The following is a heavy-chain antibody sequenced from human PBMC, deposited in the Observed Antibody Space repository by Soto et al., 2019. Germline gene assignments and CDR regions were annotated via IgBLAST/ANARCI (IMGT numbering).Heavy chain of an antibody. CDR2: IYYSGST. Sequence: QVQLQESGPGLVKPSETLSLMCTVSGGSISSYYWSWIRQPPGKGLEWIGYIYYSGSTNHNPSLKSRVTISVDTSKNQFALKLSSVTAADTAVYYCARERRDGYKHYFDYWGQGTLVTVSS. D-gene: IGHD5-12*01. CDR1: GGSISSYY. V-gene: IGHV4-59*01. CDR3: ARERRDGYKHYFDY. J-gene: IGHJ4*02.